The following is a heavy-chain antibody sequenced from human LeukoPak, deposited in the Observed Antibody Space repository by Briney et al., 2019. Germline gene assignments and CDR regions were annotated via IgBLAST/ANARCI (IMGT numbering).Heavy chain of an antibody. D-gene: IGHD6-13*01. Sequence: SCKASGYTFTSYYMHWVRQAPGKGLEWVAVISYDGSNKYYADSVKGRFTVSRDNSKNTLYLQMNSLRAEDTAVYYCARAGAAGTTAEYFQHWGQGTLVTVSS. CDR3: ARAGAAGTTAEYFQH. CDR1: GYTFTSYY. J-gene: IGHJ1*01. V-gene: IGHV3-30*04. CDR2: ISYDGSNK.